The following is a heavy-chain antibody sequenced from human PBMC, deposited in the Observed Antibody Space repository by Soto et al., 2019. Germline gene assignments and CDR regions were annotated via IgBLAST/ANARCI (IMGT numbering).Heavy chain of an antibody. J-gene: IGHJ1*01. CDR3: ARDGIPRGYSYEGVKNFQH. CDR1: GYTFTSYG. Sequence: QVPLVQSGAEVKKPGASVKVSCKASGYTFTSYGISWVRQAPGQGLEWMGWISAYNGNTNYAQKLQGRVTMTTDTSTSTAYMELRSLRSDDTAVYYCARDGIPRGYSYEGVKNFQHWGQGTLVTVSS. V-gene: IGHV1-18*01. CDR2: ISAYNGNT. D-gene: IGHD5-18*01.